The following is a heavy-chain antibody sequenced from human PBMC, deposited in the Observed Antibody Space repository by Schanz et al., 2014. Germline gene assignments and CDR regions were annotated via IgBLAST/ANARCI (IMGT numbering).Heavy chain of an antibody. V-gene: IGHV3-48*04. D-gene: IGHD3-22*01. Sequence: VQLVESGGGVVQPGRSLRLSCAGSGFSFSGFGMHWVRQAPGKGLEWISYVSSYDTTVSYEDSVKGRFTISRDNAKNSVYLQMNSLRPEDTAVYYCAKEDRNHNSDYVYWGQGTLVTVSS. CDR2: VSSYDTTV. CDR3: AKEDRNHNSDYVY. CDR1: GFSFSGFG. J-gene: IGHJ4*02.